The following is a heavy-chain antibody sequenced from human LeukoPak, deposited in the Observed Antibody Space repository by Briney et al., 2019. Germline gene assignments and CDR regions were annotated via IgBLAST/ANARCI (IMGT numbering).Heavy chain of an antibody. D-gene: IGHD3-10*01. CDR2: IHYSGST. CDR1: GGSISSGGYF. Sequence: SETLSLTCTVSGGSISSGGYFWSWIRQLPGKGLEWIGYIHYSGSTYYYPPLKSRVSMSVDRSKNQFSLKLTSVTAADTAVYYCARDRETSMGGGTFDIWGQGTMVTVSS. V-gene: IGHV4-31*03. J-gene: IGHJ3*02. CDR3: ARDRETSMGGGTFDI.